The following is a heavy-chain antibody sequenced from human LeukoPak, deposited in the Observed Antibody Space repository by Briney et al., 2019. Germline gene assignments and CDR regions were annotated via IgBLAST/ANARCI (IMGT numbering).Heavy chain of an antibody. J-gene: IGHJ4*02. CDR2: ISGSGGST. CDR1: GFTFSSYG. Sequence: GGSLRLSCAASGFTFSSYGMHWVRQAPGKGLEWVSAISGSGGSTYYADSVKGRFTISRDNSKNTLYLQMNSLRAEDTAVYYCAKCTVGATAPFDYWGQGTLVTVSS. V-gene: IGHV3-23*01. CDR3: AKCTVGATAPFDY. D-gene: IGHD1-26*01.